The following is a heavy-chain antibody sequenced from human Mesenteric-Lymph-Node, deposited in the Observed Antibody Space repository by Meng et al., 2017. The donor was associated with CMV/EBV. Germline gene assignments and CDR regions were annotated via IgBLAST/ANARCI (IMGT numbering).Heavy chain of an antibody. J-gene: IGHJ4*02. CDR2: ISVYNGNT. V-gene: IGHV1-18*01. Sequence: ASVKVSCKASGYSFINHGISWVRQAPGQGLEWMGWISVYNGNTNYAQKFQGRVTMTTDTSTNTAYMELRSLRSDDTAIYYCVRDPAADYWGQGTLVTVSS. D-gene: IGHD6-25*01. CDR3: VRDPAADY. CDR1: GYSFINHG.